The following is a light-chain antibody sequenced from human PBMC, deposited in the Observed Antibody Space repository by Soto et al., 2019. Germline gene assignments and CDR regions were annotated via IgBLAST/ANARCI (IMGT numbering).Light chain of an antibody. V-gene: IGLV1-51*01. CDR1: SSNIGNQY. J-gene: IGLJ2*01. CDR2: DNN. CDR3: ASWDSSLSAVV. Sequence: QSVLTQPPSVSAAPGQKVTISCSGSSSNIGNQYVSLYQQLPQTAPKLLIYDNNKRPSGIPDRFSGSKSGTSATLGIAGLQTGDEADYYCASWDSSLSAVVFGGGTKLTVL.